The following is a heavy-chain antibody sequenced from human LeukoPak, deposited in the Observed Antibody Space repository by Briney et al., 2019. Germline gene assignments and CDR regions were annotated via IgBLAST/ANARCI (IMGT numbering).Heavy chain of an antibody. Sequence: ASVKVSCKTSGYTFTSYGTSWVRQAPGQGLEWMGWISAYNGNTNYAQKVQGRVTMTTDTSTGTVYMELRRLRSDDTAVYYCARDQRSYYDTSGYYADYWGQGTLVTVSS. CDR2: ISAYNGNT. J-gene: IGHJ4*02. V-gene: IGHV1-18*01. CDR1: GYTFTSYG. CDR3: ARDQRSYYDTSGYYADY. D-gene: IGHD3-22*01.